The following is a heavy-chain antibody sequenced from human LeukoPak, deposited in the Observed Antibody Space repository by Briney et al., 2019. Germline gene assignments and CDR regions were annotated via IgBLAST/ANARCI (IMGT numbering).Heavy chain of an antibody. CDR3: ARRQVGLRRDLWFDP. J-gene: IGHJ5*02. Sequence: SETLSLTCTVSGGSISSYYWSWIRQPPGKGLEWIGSIYYSGSTYYNPSLKSRVTISVDTSKNQFSLKLSSVTAADTAVYYCARRQVGLRRDLWFDPWGQGTLVTVSS. CDR1: GGSISSYY. D-gene: IGHD2-15*01. V-gene: IGHV4-59*04. CDR2: IYYSGST.